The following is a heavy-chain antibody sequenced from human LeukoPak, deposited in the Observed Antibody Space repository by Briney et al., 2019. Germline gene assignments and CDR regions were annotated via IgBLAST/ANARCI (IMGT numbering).Heavy chain of an antibody. V-gene: IGHV3-7*01. D-gene: IGHD3-22*01. J-gene: IGHJ4*02. Sequence: PGGSLRLSCAASGFTFSSYCMSWVRQAPGKGLEWVANIKQDGNEKYYVDSVKGRFTISRDNSKNTLYLQMNSLRPEDTAVYYCARDPRGPTGYDSSGRDTFDYWGQGTLVTVSS. CDR3: ARDPRGPTGYDSSGRDTFDY. CDR1: GFTFSSYC. CDR2: IKQDGNEK.